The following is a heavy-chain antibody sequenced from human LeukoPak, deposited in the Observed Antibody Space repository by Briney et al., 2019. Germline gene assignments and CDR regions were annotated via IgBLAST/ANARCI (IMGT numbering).Heavy chain of an antibody. CDR3: ARARLLWFGEYYFDY. Sequence: SETLSLTCTVSGGSISSYYWSWIRQPPGKGLEWIGYIYYSGSTNYNPSLKSRVTISVDTSKNQFSLKLSSVTAADTAAYYCARARLLWFGEYYFDYWGQGTLVTVSS. CDR1: GGSISSYY. J-gene: IGHJ4*02. D-gene: IGHD3-10*01. V-gene: IGHV4-59*01. CDR2: IYYSGST.